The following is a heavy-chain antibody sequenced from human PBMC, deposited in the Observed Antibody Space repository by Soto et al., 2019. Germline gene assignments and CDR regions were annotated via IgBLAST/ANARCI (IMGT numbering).Heavy chain of an antibody. CDR1: GGSISSSNW. CDR3: ARSSGSYYPYYFDY. CDR2: IYHSGST. V-gene: IGHV4-4*02. Sequence: SETLSLTCAVSGGSISSSNWWSWVRQPPGKGLEWIGEIYHSGSTNYNPSLKSRVTISVDTSKNQFSLKLSSVTAADTAVYYCARSSGSYYPYYFDYWGQGTLVTVSS. J-gene: IGHJ4*02. D-gene: IGHD1-26*01.